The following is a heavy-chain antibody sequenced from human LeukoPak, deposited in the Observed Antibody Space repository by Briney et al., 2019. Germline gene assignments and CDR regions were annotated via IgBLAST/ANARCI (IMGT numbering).Heavy chain of an antibody. CDR1: GFTFSDYY. CDR2: ISSSGSTI. J-gene: IGHJ2*01. Sequence: GGSLRLSCAASGFTFSDYYMSWIRQAPGKGLEWVSYISSSGSTIYYADSVKGRFTISRDNAKNSLYLQMNSLRAEDTAVYYCARDPAAGSSYWYFDLSGRGTLVTVSS. V-gene: IGHV3-11*01. D-gene: IGHD6-13*01. CDR3: ARDPAAGSSYWYFDL.